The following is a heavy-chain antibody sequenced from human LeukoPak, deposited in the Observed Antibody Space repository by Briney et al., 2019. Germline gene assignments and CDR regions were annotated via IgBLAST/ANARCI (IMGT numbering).Heavy chain of an antibody. Sequence: GASVKVSCKASGYTFTGYYMHWVRQAPGQGLEWMGWINPNSGGTNYAQKFQGRVTMTRDTSISTAYMELSSLRSEDTAVYYCALFIAAARFDYWGQGTLVTVSS. D-gene: IGHD6-13*01. CDR1: GYTFTGYY. CDR2: INPNSGGT. J-gene: IGHJ4*02. V-gene: IGHV1-2*02. CDR3: ALFIAAARFDY.